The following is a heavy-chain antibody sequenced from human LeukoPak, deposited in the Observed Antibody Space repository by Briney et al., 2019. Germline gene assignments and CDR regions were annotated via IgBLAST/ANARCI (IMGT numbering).Heavy chain of an antibody. CDR2: INPSAGST. CDR1: GYTFTNYY. Sequence: ASVKVSCKASGYTFTNYYIHWVRQAPGQGLEWMGIINPSAGSTTYAQRFQGRVTMTGDTSTSTVYMELSSLRSEDTAVYYCARHQGAGEYPFDYWGQGTLVTVPS. J-gene: IGHJ4*02. D-gene: IGHD3-16*01. CDR3: ARHQGAGEYPFDY. V-gene: IGHV1-46*01.